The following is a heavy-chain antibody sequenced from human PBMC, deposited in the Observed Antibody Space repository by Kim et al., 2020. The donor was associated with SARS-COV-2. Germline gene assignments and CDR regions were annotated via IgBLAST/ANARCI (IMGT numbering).Heavy chain of an antibody. CDR1: GFTFSSYG. CDR3: AKDGGNGGGNDY. CDR2: ISYDGSNK. V-gene: IGHV3-30*18. D-gene: IGHD2-15*01. J-gene: IGHJ4*02. Sequence: GGSLRLSCAASGFTFSSYGMHWVRQAPGKGLEWVAVISYDGSNKYYADSVKGRFTISRDNSKNTLYLQLNSLRAEDTAVYYCAKDGGNGGGNDYWGQGTLVTVSS.